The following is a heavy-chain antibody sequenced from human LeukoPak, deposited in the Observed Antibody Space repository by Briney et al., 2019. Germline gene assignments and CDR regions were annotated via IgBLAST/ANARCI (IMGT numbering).Heavy chain of an antibody. D-gene: IGHD4-4*01. Sequence: GGSLRLSCAASGFTVSSNYMSWVRQAPGNGLEWVSVIYSGGSTYYADSVKGRFTISRDNSKNTLYLQMNSLRAEDTAVYYCAREGQWTTGFDYWGQGTLVTVSS. CDR1: GFTVSSNY. CDR2: IYSGGST. V-gene: IGHV3-66*01. J-gene: IGHJ4*02. CDR3: AREGQWTTGFDY.